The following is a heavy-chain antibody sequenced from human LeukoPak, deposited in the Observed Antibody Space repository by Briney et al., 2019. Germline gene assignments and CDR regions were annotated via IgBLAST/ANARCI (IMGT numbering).Heavy chain of an antibody. CDR1: GGTFSSYA. V-gene: IGHV1-69*05. Sequence: AVNVSCKASGGTFSSYAISWVRQAPGQGLEWMGRIIPIFGTANYAQMFQGRVTITTDESTSTAYMELSSLRSEDTAVYYCARGGTPVQLERGAWFDPWGQGTLVTVSS. J-gene: IGHJ5*02. CDR2: IIPIFGTA. D-gene: IGHD1-1*01. CDR3: ARGGTPVQLERGAWFDP.